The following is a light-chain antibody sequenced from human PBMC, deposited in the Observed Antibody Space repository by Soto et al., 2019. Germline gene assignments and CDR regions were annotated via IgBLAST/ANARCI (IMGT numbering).Light chain of an antibody. CDR3: QQHNSYPRT. CDR1: QSVSSN. V-gene: IGKV3-15*01. CDR2: GAS. J-gene: IGKJ3*01. Sequence: IVLTQSPVTLSLSPGDRATLSCRASQSVSSNLAWYQQKPGQAPRLLIYGASTRATGIPARFSGSGSGTEFTLTISSLQPEDFATYYCQQHNSYPRTFGPGTKVDIK.